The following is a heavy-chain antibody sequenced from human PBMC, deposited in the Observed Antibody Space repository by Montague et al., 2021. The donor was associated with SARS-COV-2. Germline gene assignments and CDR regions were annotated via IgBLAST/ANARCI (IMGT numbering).Heavy chain of an antibody. CDR3: VREKAGGLRNVFDI. CDR1: GFSIGSGDY. Sequence: SETLSLTCTVSGFSIGSGDYWGWIRQPPRKGLEWIGSIYHSGSTXYNPSLQSRLTMSIDTSTNQFSLRLPFVIAAATAVFFCVREKAGGLRNVFDIWGQGTTVTVSS. V-gene: IGHV4-38-2*02. J-gene: IGHJ3*02. CDR2: IYHSGST.